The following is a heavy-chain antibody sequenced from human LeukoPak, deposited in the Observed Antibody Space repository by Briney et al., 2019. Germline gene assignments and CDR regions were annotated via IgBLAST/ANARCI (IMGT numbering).Heavy chain of an antibody. V-gene: IGHV3-11*01. Sequence: GSLRLSCAASGFTFSDYYMSWIRQAPGKGLEWVSYISSSGSTIYYADSVKGRFTISRDNAKNSLYLQMNSLRAEDTAVYYCAKDVLSGWPFDYWGQGTLVTVSS. J-gene: IGHJ4*02. CDR1: GFTFSDYY. D-gene: IGHD6-19*01. CDR2: ISSSGSTI. CDR3: AKDVLSGWPFDY.